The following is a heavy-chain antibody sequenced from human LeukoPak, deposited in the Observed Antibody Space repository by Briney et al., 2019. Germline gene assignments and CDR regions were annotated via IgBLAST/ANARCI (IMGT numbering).Heavy chain of an antibody. CDR1: GFTFSSYS. CDR2: IRSSGATI. CDR3: VRDPDALDY. V-gene: IGHV3-48*02. J-gene: IGHJ4*02. Sequence: GGSLRLSCVASGFTFSSYSMNWVRQASGKGLEWVSYIRSSGATIYYADSVRGRFTISRDNAKNSVYLQMNSLRDEDTAVYYCVRDPDALDYWGQGTLVTVSS.